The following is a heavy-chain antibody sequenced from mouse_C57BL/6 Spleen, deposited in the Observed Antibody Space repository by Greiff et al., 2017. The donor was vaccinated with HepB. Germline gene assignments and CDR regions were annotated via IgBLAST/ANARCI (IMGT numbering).Heavy chain of an antibody. D-gene: IGHD1-1*01. CDR3: ARSDTTVVNGTYFDY. CDR2: INPNNGGT. J-gene: IGHJ2*01. CDR1: GYTFTDYY. Sequence: EVQLQQSGPELVKPGASVKISCKASGYTFTDYYMNWVKQSHGKSLEWIGDINPNNGGTSYNQKFKGKATLTVDKSSSTAYMELRSLTSEDSAVYYCARSDTTVVNGTYFDYWGQGTTLTVSS. V-gene: IGHV1-26*01.